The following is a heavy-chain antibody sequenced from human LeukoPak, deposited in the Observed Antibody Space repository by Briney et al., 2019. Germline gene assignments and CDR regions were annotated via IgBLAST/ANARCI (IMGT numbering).Heavy chain of an antibody. J-gene: IGHJ4*02. D-gene: IGHD2-2*01. CDR1: GGSISSYY. CDR3: ARGRADVVPFDY. V-gene: IGHV4-4*09. CDR2: IYTSGTT. Sequence: SETLSLTRTVSGGSISSYYWSWIRQPPGKGLECIGYIYTSGTTNYNPSLESRVTISVDTSKNQFSLKLSSVTAADTAVYYCARGRADVVPFDYWGQGTLVTVSS.